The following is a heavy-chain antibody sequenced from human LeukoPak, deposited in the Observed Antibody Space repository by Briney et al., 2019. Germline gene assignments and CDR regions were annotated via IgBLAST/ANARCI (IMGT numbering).Heavy chain of an antibody. V-gene: IGHV4-39*07. CDR3: AREAFSLGIAAAGNWFDP. D-gene: IGHD6-13*01. J-gene: IGHJ5*02. Sequence: SETLSLTCTVSGGSISSSSYYWGWIRQPPGKGLEWIGSIYYSGSTYYNPSLKSRVTISVDTSKNQFSLKLSSVTAADTAVYYCAREAFSLGIAAAGNWFDPWGQGTLVTVSS. CDR1: GGSISSSSYY. CDR2: IYYSGST.